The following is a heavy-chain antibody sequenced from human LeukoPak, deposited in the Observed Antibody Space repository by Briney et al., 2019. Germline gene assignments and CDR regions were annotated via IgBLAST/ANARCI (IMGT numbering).Heavy chain of an antibody. CDR2: ISSSSSYI. J-gene: IGHJ6*03. Sequence: GGSLRLSCAASGFTFSSCSMNWVRQAPGKGLEWVSSISSSSSYIYYADSVKGRFTISRDNAKNSLYLQMNSLRAEDTAVYYCTVTTSYYYYYMDVWGKGTTVTVSS. D-gene: IGHD4-17*01. V-gene: IGHV3-21*01. CDR1: GFTFSSCS. CDR3: TVTTSYYYYYMDV.